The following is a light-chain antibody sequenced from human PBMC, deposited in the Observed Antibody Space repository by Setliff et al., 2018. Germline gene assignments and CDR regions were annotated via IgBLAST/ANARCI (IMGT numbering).Light chain of an antibody. Sequence: QSALAQPASVSGSPGQSITISCTGTGSDVGTSKYVSWYQQPPGKAPKLIIYDVTTRPSGVSNRFSGSKSGNTASLTISGLQAEDEADYYCSIHRSRGYVFGTGTKVTVL. V-gene: IGLV2-14*03. CDR1: GSDVGTSKY. CDR2: DVT. J-gene: IGLJ1*01. CDR3: SIHRSRGYV.